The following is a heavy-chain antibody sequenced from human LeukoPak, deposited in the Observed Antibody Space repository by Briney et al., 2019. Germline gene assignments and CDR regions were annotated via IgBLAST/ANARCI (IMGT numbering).Heavy chain of an antibody. CDR2: INPSGGST. V-gene: IGHV1-46*01. D-gene: IGHD2-15*01. J-gene: IGHJ4*02. CDR1: GYTFTGYY. Sequence: ASVKVSCKASGYTFTGYYMHWVRQAPGQGLEWMGIINPSGGSTSYAQKFQGRVTMTRDTSTSTVYMELSSLRSEDTAVYYCARFPNKIAATDPGFDYWGQGTLVTVSS. CDR3: ARFPNKIAATDPGFDY.